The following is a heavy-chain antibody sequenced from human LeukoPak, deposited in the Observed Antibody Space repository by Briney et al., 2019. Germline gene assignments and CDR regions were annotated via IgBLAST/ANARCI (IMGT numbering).Heavy chain of an antibody. D-gene: IGHD5-12*01. Sequence: GASVKVSCKASGYTFTNYAMHWVRQAPGQRLEWMGWSSAGNGNTKYSQEFQGRVTITRDTSAGTAYMELSSLRSEDMAVYYCARGHSGYDIDYWGQGTLVTVSS. J-gene: IGHJ4*02. CDR1: GYTFTNYA. CDR2: SSAGNGNT. V-gene: IGHV1-3*02. CDR3: ARGHSGYDIDY.